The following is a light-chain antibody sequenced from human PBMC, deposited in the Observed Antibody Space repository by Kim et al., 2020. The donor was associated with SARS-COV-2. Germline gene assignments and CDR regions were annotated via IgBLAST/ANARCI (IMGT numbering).Light chain of an antibody. CDR2: AAS. J-gene: IGKJ2*01. CDR1: QSVSSRH. V-gene: IGKV3-20*01. Sequence: LSPGERATLSCRASQSVSSRHLAWYQQKRGQPPRLLIYAASSRATGIPDRFSGSGSGTDFTLTINRLEPEDFAVYHCQQYGGSPQSFGQGTKLEIK. CDR3: QQYGGSPQS.